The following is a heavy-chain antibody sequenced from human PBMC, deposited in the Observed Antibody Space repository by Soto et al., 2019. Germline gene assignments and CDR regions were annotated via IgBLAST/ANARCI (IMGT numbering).Heavy chain of an antibody. V-gene: IGHV1-46*01. CDR2: INPSGGST. CDR3: ARSPISSNSGYGSYYFDY. J-gene: IGHJ4*02. Sequence: GASVKVSCKASGYTFTSYYMHWVRQAPGQGLEWMGIINPSGGSTSYAQKFQGRVTMTRDTSTSTVYMELSSLRSEDTAVYYCARSPISSNSGYGSYYFDYWGQGTLVTVS. CDR1: GYTFTSYY. D-gene: IGHD5-12*01.